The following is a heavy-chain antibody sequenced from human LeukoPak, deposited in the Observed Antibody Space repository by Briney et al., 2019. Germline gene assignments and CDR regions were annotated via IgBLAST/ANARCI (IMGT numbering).Heavy chain of an antibody. J-gene: IGHJ2*01. CDR2: ISRSGTYI. CDR3: ARDYHLRRAEYCSGGSCYSWFWYFDL. Sequence: PGGSVRLSCAASGFTFSSYAMSWVRQAPGKGLEWVSSISRSGTYIYYADSLRGRFTISRDNAKNILSLQMNSLRAEDTAVYYCARDYHLRRAEYCSGGSCYSWFWYFDLWGRGTLVTVSS. D-gene: IGHD2-15*01. CDR1: GFTFSSYA. V-gene: IGHV3-21*01.